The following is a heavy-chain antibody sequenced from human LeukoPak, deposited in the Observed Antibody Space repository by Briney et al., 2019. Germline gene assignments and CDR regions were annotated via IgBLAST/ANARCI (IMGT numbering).Heavy chain of an antibody. D-gene: IGHD6-19*01. J-gene: IGHJ4*02. Sequence: PGVSLRLSCAASGFTFSDYYMSWIRQAPGKGLEWVSYISSSSSYTNYADSVKGRFTISRDNAKNSLYLQMNSLRAEDTAVYYCARARAVAGTLNFDYWGQGTLVTVSS. CDR1: GFTFSDYY. CDR2: ISSSSSYT. CDR3: ARARAVAGTLNFDY. V-gene: IGHV3-11*06.